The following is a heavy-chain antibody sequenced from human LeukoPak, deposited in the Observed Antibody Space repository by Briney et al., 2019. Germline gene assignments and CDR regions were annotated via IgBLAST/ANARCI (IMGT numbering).Heavy chain of an antibody. Sequence: GTLSLTCAVSGGSISSSNWWSWVRQAPGKGLEWVSAISGSGGSTYYADSVKGRFTISRDNSKNTLYLQMNSLRAEDTAVYYCAKLDHTASNWFDPWGQGTLVTVSS. V-gene: IGHV3-23*01. CDR3: AKLDHTASNWFDP. J-gene: IGHJ5*02. D-gene: IGHD4-17*01. CDR2: ISGSGGST. CDR1: GGSISSSN.